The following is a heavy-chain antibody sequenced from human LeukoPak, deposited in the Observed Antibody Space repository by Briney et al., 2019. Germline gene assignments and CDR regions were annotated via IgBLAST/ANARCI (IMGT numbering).Heavy chain of an antibody. CDR3: ARDPAKFWSGHDY. Sequence: GGSLRLSCTASGFTFSSYGMHWIRQAPGKGLEWVAVISYDGSNKYYADSVKGRFTISRDNSKNTLYVQMNSLRAEDAAVYYCARDPAKFWSGHDYWGQGTLVTVSS. J-gene: IGHJ4*02. V-gene: IGHV3-30*03. D-gene: IGHD3-3*01. CDR2: ISYDGSNK. CDR1: GFTFSSYG.